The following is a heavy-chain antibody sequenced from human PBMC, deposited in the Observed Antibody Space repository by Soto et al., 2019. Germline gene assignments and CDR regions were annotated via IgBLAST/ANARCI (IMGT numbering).Heavy chain of an antibody. CDR3: AREVSLGGAAAGYFYS. Sequence: GGSLRLSCAASGFTFSNYPMNWVRQAPGKGLEWVAVISYDGNTKHYADSVKGRCTISRDNPRNTLYLQMNSLRVEDTAVYYCAREVSLGGAAAGYFYSWGQGAQVIVSS. CDR2: ISYDGNTK. J-gene: IGHJ4*02. D-gene: IGHD6-25*01. CDR1: GFTFSNYP. V-gene: IGHV3-30*04.